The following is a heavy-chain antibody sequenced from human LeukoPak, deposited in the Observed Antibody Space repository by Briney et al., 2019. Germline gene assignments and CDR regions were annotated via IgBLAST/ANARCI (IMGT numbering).Heavy chain of an antibody. D-gene: IGHD5-18*01. Sequence: ASVKVSCKCTRYILADYHVHEVGPAPGQGLEWMGWINPNSGGTNSAQKFQGRVTMTRDTSINKAYMELIGLTSDDTAVYYCTRNCPNTAMMWFDTWGQGTLVTVSS. CDR3: TRNCPNTAMMWFDT. CDR1: RYILADYH. J-gene: IGHJ5*02. CDR2: INPNSGGT. V-gene: IGHV1-2*02.